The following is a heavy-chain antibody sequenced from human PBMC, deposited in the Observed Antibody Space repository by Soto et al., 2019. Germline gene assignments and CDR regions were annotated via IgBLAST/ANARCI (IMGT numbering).Heavy chain of an antibody. CDR1: GFTFSSYG. V-gene: IGHV3-33*03. J-gene: IGHJ3*02. CDR2: IWFDGSDK. Sequence: QVQLVESGGGVVQPGRSLRLSCAASGFTFSSYGMHWVRQAPGKGLEWVALIWFDGSDKYYADSVKGRFTISRDNAQNTLYLQMNRLRAEDTAVYYCARLYCSAISCYSFGAFYIWGQGTRVTVSS. D-gene: IGHD2-15*01. CDR3: ARLYCSAISCYSFGAFYI.